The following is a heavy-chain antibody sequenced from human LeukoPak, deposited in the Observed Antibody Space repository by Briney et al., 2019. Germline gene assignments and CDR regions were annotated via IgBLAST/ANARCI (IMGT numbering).Heavy chain of an antibody. CDR2: INHSGST. CDR1: GGSFSGYY. D-gene: IGHD3-10*01. Sequence: SETLSLTCAVYGGSFSGYYWSWIRQPPGKGLEWIGEINHSGSTNYNPSLKSRVTISVDTSKNQFSLKLSSVTAADTAVYYCARDAGGELSNWFDPWGQGTLVTVSS. CDR3: ARDAGGELSNWFDP. V-gene: IGHV4-34*01. J-gene: IGHJ5*02.